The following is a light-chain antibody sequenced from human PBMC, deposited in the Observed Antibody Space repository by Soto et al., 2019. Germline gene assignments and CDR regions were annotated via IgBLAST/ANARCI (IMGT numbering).Light chain of an antibody. Sequence: QSALTQPPSASGSPGQSVTISCTGTNSDVGLYNFVSWYQHHPGNAPKLIIYDVSNRPSGVSNRFSGSKSGNTASLTISGLQAEDEADYYCSSYTSSSPYVFGTGTKVTVL. V-gene: IGLV2-14*03. CDR3: SSYTSSSPYV. CDR2: DVS. J-gene: IGLJ1*01. CDR1: NSDVGLYNF.